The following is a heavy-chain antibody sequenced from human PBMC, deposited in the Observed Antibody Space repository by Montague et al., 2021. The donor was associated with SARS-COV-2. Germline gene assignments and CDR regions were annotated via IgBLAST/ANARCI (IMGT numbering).Heavy chain of an antibody. CDR3: ARGGYSSSWYGTHNWFDP. J-gene: IGHJ5*02. CDR2: INHSGST. Sequence: SETLSLTCAFYGGSFSGYYWSWIRQPPGQGLEWIGEINHSGSTNXNPSLKSRVTISVDTSKNQFSLKLTSVAAADTALYYCARGGYSSSWYGTHNWFDPWGQGTLVTVSS. D-gene: IGHD6-13*01. V-gene: IGHV4-34*01. CDR1: GGSFSGYY.